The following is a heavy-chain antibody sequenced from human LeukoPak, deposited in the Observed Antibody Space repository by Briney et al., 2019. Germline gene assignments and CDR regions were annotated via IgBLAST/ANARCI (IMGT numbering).Heavy chain of an antibody. Sequence: PSETLSLTCTVSGGSISSYYWSWIRRPPGKGLEWIGYIYYTGSTNYNPSFKSRVTISVDTSENQFSLKLSSVTAADTAVYYCARVDSSSWIDYWGQGTLVTVSS. V-gene: IGHV4-59*12. CDR1: GGSISSYY. CDR3: ARVDSSSWIDY. CDR2: IYYTGST. D-gene: IGHD6-13*01. J-gene: IGHJ4*02.